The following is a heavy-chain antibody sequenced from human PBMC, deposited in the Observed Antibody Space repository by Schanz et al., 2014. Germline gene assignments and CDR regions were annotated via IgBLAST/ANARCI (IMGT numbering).Heavy chain of an antibody. J-gene: IGHJ6*03. CDR2: ITTGGNT. CDR1: GFTFSTYA. D-gene: IGHD2-8*01. CDR3: VRDRGFCANDICWLRYYMDV. Sequence: VQLLQSGGALVQPGGSLRLSCSASGFTFSTYAMSWARQTPGKGLEWVSSITTGGNTYYRDSVKGRFIVSRDNSKNTLYLEMNRLRVDDTAVYYCVRDRGFCANDICWLRYYMDVWGNGTTVTVSS. V-gene: IGHV3-23*01.